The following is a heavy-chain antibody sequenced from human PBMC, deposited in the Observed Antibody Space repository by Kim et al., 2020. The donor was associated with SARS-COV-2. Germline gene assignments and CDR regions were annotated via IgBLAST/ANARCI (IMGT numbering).Heavy chain of an antibody. CDR3: ARGCSSSWCEGNWFDP. J-gene: IGHJ5*02. CDR2: INHSGST. Sequence: SETLSLTCAVYGGSFSGYYWSWIRQPPGKGLEWIGEINHSGSTNYNPSLKSRVTISVDTSKNQFSLKLSSVTAADTAVYYCARGCSSSWCEGNWFDPWGQGTLVTVSS. CDR1: GGSFSGYY. V-gene: IGHV4-34*01. D-gene: IGHD6-13*01.